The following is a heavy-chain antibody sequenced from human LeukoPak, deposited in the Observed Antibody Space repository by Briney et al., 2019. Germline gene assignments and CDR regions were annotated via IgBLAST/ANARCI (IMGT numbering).Heavy chain of an antibody. CDR1: GYSFTSYW. D-gene: IGHD2-21*02. J-gene: IGHJ4*02. V-gene: IGHV5-51*01. CDR2: IYPGDSDT. CDR3: TRPSPYRGGDCYFDY. Sequence: GESLKISCKGSGYSFTSYWIGWVRQMPGKGLEWMGIIYPGDSDTRYSPSFQGQVTISADKSISTAYLQWSSLKASDTAMYYCTRPSPYRGGDCYFDYWGQGTLVTVSS.